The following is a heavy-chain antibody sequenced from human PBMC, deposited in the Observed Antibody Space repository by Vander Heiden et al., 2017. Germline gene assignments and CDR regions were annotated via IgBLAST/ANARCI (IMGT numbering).Heavy chain of an antibody. CDR1: GGPISSGGYY. D-gene: IGHD3-22*01. Sequence: QVQLQESGPGLVKPSQTLSLTCTVPGGPISSGGYYWSWIRQHPGKGLEWIGYIYYSGSTYSNPSLKSRVTISVDTSKNQFSLKLGSVTAADTAVYYCARALAYYYDSSGQNRPWWFDPWGQGTLVTVSS. CDR2: IYYSGST. V-gene: IGHV4-31*03. J-gene: IGHJ5*02. CDR3: ARALAYYYDSSGQNRPWWFDP.